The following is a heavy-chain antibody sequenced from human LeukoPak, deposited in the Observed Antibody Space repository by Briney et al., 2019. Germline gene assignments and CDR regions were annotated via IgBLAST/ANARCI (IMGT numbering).Heavy chain of an antibody. CDR3: AREVGGSGSYYNLNWFDP. CDR1: GCTFTSYY. Sequence: ASVKVSCKASGCTFTSYYMHWVRQAPGQGLEWMGIINPSGGSTSYAQKFQGRVTMTRDTSTSTVYMELSSLRSEDTAVYYCAREVGGSGSYYNLNWFDPWGQGTLVTVSS. D-gene: IGHD3-10*01. V-gene: IGHV1-46*01. CDR2: INPSGGST. J-gene: IGHJ5*02.